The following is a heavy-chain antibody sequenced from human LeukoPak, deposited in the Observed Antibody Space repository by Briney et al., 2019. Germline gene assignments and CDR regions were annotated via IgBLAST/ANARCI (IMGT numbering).Heavy chain of an antibody. CDR2: INHSGST. V-gene: IGHV4-34*01. CDR3: ARQVSWFDP. CDR1: GGSFSGYY. Sequence: SETLSLTCAVYGGSFSGYYWSWIRQPPGKGLEWIGEINHSGSTNYNPSLKSRVTISVDTSKNQFSLKLSSVTAADTAVYYCARQVSWFDPWGQGTLVTVSS. J-gene: IGHJ5*02. D-gene: IGHD2-8*01.